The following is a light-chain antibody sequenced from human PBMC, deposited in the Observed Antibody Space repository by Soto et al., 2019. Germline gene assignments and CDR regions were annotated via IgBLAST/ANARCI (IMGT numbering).Light chain of an antibody. CDR3: QQYNCYPTT. Sequence: DIDMTQSPASVSASLGAIVTPPXRAGQSTSGWFAWDQQEQGXAPNXXXYDXASLERGVPSRLSGSGSGTEFTLTISSLQPEDFATYYCQQYNCYPTTFGQGTRLDIK. J-gene: IGKJ5*01. CDR2: DXA. V-gene: IGKV1-5*01. CDR1: QSTSGW.